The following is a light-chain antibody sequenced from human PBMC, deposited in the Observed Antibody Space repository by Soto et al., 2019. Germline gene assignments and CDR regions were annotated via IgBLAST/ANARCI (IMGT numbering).Light chain of an antibody. V-gene: IGKV1-27*01. J-gene: IGKJ3*01. Sequence: DIQVTQFPSSLSASVGDRITITCRASQAIGNYLAWYQQKPGKAPKLLIYAASTLQPGVPSRFSGSRSGTDFTLTVSSLQPEDVATYYCQKYNGVPLSFGPGTKVEIK. CDR3: QKYNGVPLS. CDR2: AAS. CDR1: QAIGNY.